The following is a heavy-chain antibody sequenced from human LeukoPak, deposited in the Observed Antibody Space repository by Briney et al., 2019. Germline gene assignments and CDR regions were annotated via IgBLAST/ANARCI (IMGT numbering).Heavy chain of an antibody. CDR1: GYTFTSYY. CDR2: INPSGGST. J-gene: IGHJ4*02. CDR3: AKDQTFAAAGDY. Sequence: GASVKVSCKASGYTFTSYYMHWVRQAPGQGLEWMGIINPSGGSTSYAQKFQGRVTMTRDTSTSTVYMELSSLRSEDTAVYYCAKDQTFAAAGDYWGQGTLVTVSS. V-gene: IGHV1-46*01. D-gene: IGHD2/OR15-2a*01.